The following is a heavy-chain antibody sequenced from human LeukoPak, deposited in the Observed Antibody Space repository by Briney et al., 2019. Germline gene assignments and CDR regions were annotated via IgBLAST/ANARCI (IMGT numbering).Heavy chain of an antibody. CDR3: STDRDNSDWQKRFDS. CDR2: INQDASEI. Sequence: GGSLRLSCAASGFTFSTYWMNWCRQAPGKGLEGVGNINQDASEINHVDSVRGRFTISRDNAKNSLQLQMNSLRAEDTAVYYCSTDRDNSDWQKRFDSWGQGTLVTV. D-gene: IGHD2-21*02. J-gene: IGHJ4*02. CDR1: GFTFSTYW. V-gene: IGHV3-7*01.